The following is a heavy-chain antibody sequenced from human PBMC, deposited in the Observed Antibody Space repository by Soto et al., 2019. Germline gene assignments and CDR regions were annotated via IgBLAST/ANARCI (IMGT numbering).Heavy chain of an antibody. CDR2: ISAYNGNT. D-gene: IGHD4-17*01. CDR1: GYTFTSYG. V-gene: IGHV1-18*01. Sequence: QVQLVQSGAEVKKPGASVKVSCKASGYTFTSYGISWVRQAPGQGLEWMGWISAYNGNTNYAQKLQGRVTMTTDTTKSTAYMELRSLRSDDTAVYYWARETVTTGWYYYGMDVWGQGTTVTVSS. CDR3: ARETVTTGWYYYGMDV. J-gene: IGHJ6*02.